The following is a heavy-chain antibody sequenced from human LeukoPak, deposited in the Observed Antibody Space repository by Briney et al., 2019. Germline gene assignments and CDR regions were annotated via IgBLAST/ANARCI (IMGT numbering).Heavy chain of an antibody. V-gene: IGHV3-20*04. D-gene: IGHD3-10*01. CDR2: INWNGGST. Sequence: GGSLRLSCAASGFTFDDYGMSWVRQAPGKGLEWVSGINWNGGSTGYADSVKGRFTISRDNAKNSLYLQMNSLRAEDTALYYCAKDRTYYYGSGSYYDYWGQGTLVTVSS. J-gene: IGHJ4*02. CDR1: GFTFDDYG. CDR3: AKDRTYYYGSGSYYDY.